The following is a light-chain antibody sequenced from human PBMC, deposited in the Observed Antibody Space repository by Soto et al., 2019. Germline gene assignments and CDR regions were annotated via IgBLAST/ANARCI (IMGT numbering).Light chain of an antibody. J-gene: IGKJ1*01. Sequence: DIQMTQSPSTLSASVGDRVTITCRASQSISSWLAWYQEKPGKAPKLLIYDASSFESGVPSRFSGSGSGTEFPLTISSLQPDDFATYYCQQYNSMWTFGQGTKVDIK. V-gene: IGKV1-5*01. CDR3: QQYNSMWT. CDR1: QSISSW. CDR2: DAS.